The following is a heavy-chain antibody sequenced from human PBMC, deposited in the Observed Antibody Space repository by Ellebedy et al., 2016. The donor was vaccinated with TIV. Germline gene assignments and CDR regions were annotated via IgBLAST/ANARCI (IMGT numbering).Heavy chain of an antibody. Sequence: SETLSLTCTVSGYSISSGNYWSWIRQPPGKGLEWIGEINHSGSTNYNPSLKSRVTISVDTSKNQFSLKLSSVTAADTAVYYCARARSLFSYYYYYGMDVWGQGTTVTVSS. CDR1: GYSISSGNY. V-gene: IGHV4-38-2*02. D-gene: IGHD3-10*01. CDR3: ARARSLFSYYYYYGMDV. CDR2: INHSGST. J-gene: IGHJ6*02.